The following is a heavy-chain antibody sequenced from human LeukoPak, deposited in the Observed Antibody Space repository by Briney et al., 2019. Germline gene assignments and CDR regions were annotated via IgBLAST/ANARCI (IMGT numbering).Heavy chain of an antibody. CDR1: GYTFTSYD. V-gene: IGHV1-69*05. CDR2: IIPIFGTA. CDR3: ARDRGGYSYGYYYYMDV. J-gene: IGHJ6*03. D-gene: IGHD5-18*01. Sequence: SVKVSCKASGYTFTSYDINWVRQAPGQGLEWMGGIIPIFGTANYAQKFQGRVTITTDESTSTAYMELSSLRSEDTAVYYCARDRGGYSYGYYYYMDVWGKGTTVTVPS.